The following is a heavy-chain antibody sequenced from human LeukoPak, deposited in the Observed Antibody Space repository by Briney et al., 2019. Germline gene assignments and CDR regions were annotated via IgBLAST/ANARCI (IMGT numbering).Heavy chain of an antibody. CDR2: IYYSGST. J-gene: IGHJ6*02. CDR3: ARGGMDTAMTDYYYYYGMDV. CDR1: GGCISSYY. D-gene: IGHD5-18*01. V-gene: IGHV4-59*01. Sequence: SETLSLTCTVSGGCISSYYWSWIRQPPGKGLERIGYIYYSGSTNYNPSLKSRVTISVDTSKNQFSLKLSSVTAADTAVYYCARGGMDTAMTDYYYYYGMDVWGQGSTVTVSS.